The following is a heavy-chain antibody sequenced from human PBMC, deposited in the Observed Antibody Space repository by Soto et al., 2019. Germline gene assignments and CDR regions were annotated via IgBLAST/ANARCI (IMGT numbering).Heavy chain of an antibody. CDR3: VRQGIGNLHGLVDV. V-gene: IGHV4-59*08. D-gene: IGHD1-1*01. Sequence: SETLSLTCTVSSGPSSSHNWGWIRQPPGRGLEWIGYVYYTGGTSYNPSLKSRVTISADTSTNHISLTLSSVTAADTAVYYCVRQGIGNLHGLVDVWGQGTTVTVSS. CDR1: SGPSSSHN. CDR2: VYYTGGT. J-gene: IGHJ6*02.